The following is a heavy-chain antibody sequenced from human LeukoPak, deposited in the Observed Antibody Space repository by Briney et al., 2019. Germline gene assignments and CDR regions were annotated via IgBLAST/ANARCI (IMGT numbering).Heavy chain of an antibody. J-gene: IGHJ6*02. CDR3: ARVLDPNYGMDV. CDR1: GYTFTSYD. V-gene: IGHV1-8*01. CDR2: MNPNSGNT. D-gene: IGHD1-1*01. Sequence: GASVKVSCKASGYTFTSYDINWVRQAPGQGLEWMGWMNPNSGNTGYAQKFQGRVTMTRNTSISTAYMELSSLRSEDTAVYYWARVLDPNYGMDVWGQGTTVTVSS.